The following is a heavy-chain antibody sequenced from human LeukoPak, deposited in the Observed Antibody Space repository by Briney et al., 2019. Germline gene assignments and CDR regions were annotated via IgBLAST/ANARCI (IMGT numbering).Heavy chain of an antibody. CDR3: ARGRGVRGVIIIAYYYMDV. CDR2: MNPNSGNT. Sequence: ASVKVSCKASGYTFTSYDINWVRQATGQGLELMGWMNPNSGNTGYAQKFQGRVTMTRNTSISTAYMELSSLRSEDTAVYYCARGRGVRGVIIIAYYYMDVWGKGTTVTISS. D-gene: IGHD3-10*01. CDR1: GYTFTSYD. J-gene: IGHJ6*03. V-gene: IGHV1-8*01.